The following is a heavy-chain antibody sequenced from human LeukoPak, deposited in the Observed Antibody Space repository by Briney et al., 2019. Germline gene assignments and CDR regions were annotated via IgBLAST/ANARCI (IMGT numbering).Heavy chain of an antibody. CDR3: VRDSAFAFDI. V-gene: IGHV3-15*01. Sequence: GGSLRLSCAASGFTFSNACMSWVRRAPGKGLEWVGHIKSRSDGGTTDFAAPVKGRFTISRDDSRNTLFLQMNSLRDEDTAVYYCVRDSAFAFDIWGQGTMVTVSS. CDR2: IKSRSDGGTT. J-gene: IGHJ3*02. D-gene: IGHD1-26*01. CDR1: GFTFSNAC.